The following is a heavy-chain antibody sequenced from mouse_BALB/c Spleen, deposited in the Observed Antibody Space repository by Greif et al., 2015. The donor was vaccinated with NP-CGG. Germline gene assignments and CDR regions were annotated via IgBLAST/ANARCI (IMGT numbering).Heavy chain of an antibody. CDR3: ARFPLWLAMDY. V-gene: IGHV1-14*01. J-gene: IGHJ4*01. CDR1: GYTFTSYV. D-gene: IGHD1-1*02. CDR2: INPYNDGT. Sequence: EVQLQQSGPELVKPGASVKMSCKASGYTFTSYVMHWVKQKPGQGLEWIGYINPYNDGTKYNEKFKGKATLTSDKSSSTAYMELSSLTSEDSAVYYCARFPLWLAMDYWGQGTSVTVSS.